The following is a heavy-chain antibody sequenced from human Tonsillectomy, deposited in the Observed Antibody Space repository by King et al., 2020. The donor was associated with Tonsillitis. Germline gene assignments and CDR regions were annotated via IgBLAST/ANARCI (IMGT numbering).Heavy chain of an antibody. CDR1: GGSISSSSDY. D-gene: IGHD1-1*01. CDR3: ARHKAGATRKYSFDY. CDR2: IYYSGST. Sequence: QLQESGPGLVKPSETLSLTCTVSGGSISSSSDYWGWIRQPPGKGLEWIGSIYYSGSTYDNPSLKSRVTISVDTSKNQFSLRLRSVTAADTAVYYCARHKAGATRKYSFDYWGQGTLVTVSS. V-gene: IGHV4-39*01. J-gene: IGHJ4*02.